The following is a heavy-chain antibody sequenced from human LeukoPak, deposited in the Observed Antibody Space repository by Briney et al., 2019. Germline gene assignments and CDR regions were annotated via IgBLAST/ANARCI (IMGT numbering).Heavy chain of an antibody. CDR3: ARARVVAASGWFDP. CDR1: GGSISSSSYY. V-gene: IGHV4-39*07. J-gene: IGHJ5*02. D-gene: IGHD2-15*01. Sequence: SETLSLTCTVSGGSISSSSYYWGWIRQPPGKGLEWIGSIYYSGSTYYNPSLKSRVTISVDTSKNQFSLKLSSVTAADTAVYYCARARVVAASGWFDPWGQGTLVTVSS. CDR2: IYYSGST.